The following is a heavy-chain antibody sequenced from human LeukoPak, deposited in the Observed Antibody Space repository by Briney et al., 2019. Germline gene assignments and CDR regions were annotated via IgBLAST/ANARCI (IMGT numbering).Heavy chain of an antibody. CDR3: ARDIVVVPAAITYYYSMDV. V-gene: IGHV1-69*01. Sequence: SVKVSCKASGGTFSSYAISWVRQAPGQGLEWMGGIIPIFGTANYAQKFQGRVTITADESTSTAYMELSSLRSEDTAVYYCARDIVVVPAAITYYYSMDVWGKGTTVTVFS. CDR1: GGTFSSYA. CDR2: IIPIFGTA. J-gene: IGHJ6*03. D-gene: IGHD2-2*02.